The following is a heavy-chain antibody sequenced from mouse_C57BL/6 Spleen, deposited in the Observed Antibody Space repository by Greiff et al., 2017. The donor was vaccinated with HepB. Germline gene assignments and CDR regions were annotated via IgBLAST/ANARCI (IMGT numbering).Heavy chain of an antibody. J-gene: IGHJ4*01. CDR3: TNGSSSYAMDY. CDR2: IDPEDGDT. Sequence: VQLQQSGAELVRPGASVKLSCTASGFNIKDYYMHWVKQRPEQGLEWIGRIDPEDGDTEYAPKFQGKATMTADTSSNTAYLQLSSLTSEDTAVYYCTNGSSSYAMDYWGQGNSVTVSS. D-gene: IGHD1-1*01. CDR1: GFNIKDYY. V-gene: IGHV14-1*01.